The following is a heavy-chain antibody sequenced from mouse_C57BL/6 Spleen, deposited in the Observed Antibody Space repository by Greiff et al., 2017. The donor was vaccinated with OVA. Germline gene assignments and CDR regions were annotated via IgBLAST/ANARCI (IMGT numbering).Heavy chain of an antibody. J-gene: IGHJ2*01. CDR3: AIYDGYLDY. V-gene: IGHV1-26*01. CDR1: GYTFTDYY. D-gene: IGHD2-3*01. Sequence: EVQLKQSGPELVKPGASVKISCKASGYTFTDYYMNWVKQSHGKGLEWIGDINPNNGGTSYNQKFKGKATLTVDKSSSTAYMELRSLTSEDSAVYYCAIYDGYLDYWGQGTTLTVSS. CDR2: INPNNGGT.